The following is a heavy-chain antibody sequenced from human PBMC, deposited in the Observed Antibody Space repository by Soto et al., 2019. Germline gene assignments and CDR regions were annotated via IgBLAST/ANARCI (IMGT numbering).Heavy chain of an antibody. CDR1: GFTFSSYW. D-gene: IGHD2-2*01. Sequence: EVQLVESGGGLVQPGGSLRLSCAASGFTFSSYWMSWVRQAPGKGLEWVANIKQDGSEKYYVDSVKGRFTISRDNAKNSLYLQMNSLRAEDTAVYYWARDLAVPAAPFDYWGQGTLVTVSS. CDR2: IKQDGSEK. V-gene: IGHV3-7*03. J-gene: IGHJ4*02. CDR3: ARDLAVPAAPFDY.